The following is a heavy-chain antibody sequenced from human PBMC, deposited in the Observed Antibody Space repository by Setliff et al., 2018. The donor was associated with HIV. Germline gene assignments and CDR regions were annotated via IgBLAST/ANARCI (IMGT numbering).Heavy chain of an antibody. J-gene: IGHJ4*02. CDR3: VRWYYGVSGACYRADY. D-gene: IGHD2-21*02. V-gene: IGHV4-34*01. Sequence: LSLTCSVYGTSFSDHYWSWVRQTPGTGLEWIGEMNQSGTTNYNPSLKSRVTMSIDTSEGQFSLKLTSVTAADTAVYYCVRWYYGVSGACYRADYWGQGTMVTVSS. CDR1: GTSFSDHY. CDR2: MNQSGTT.